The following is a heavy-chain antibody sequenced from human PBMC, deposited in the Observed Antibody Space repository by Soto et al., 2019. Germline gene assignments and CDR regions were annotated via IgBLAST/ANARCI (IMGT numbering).Heavy chain of an antibody. CDR1: GYTYTSYG. CDR2: ISAYNGNT. CDR3: ARDENSSSSYYYHGMDV. Sequence: GTSVKVSCKASGYTYTSYGISWVRQAPGKRLEWMGWISAYNGNTNYAQKLQGRVTMTTDTSTSTAYMELRSLRSDDTAVYYCARDENSSSSYYYHGMDVWGQGTTVTVSS. D-gene: IGHD6-6*01. V-gene: IGHV1-18*01. J-gene: IGHJ6*02.